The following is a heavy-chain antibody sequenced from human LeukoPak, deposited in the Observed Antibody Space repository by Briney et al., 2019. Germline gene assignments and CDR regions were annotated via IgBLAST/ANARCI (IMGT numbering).Heavy chain of an antibody. D-gene: IGHD2-2*01. CDR3: ASFRAIVVVPAAMQRIFDY. J-gene: IGHJ4*02. CDR2: ISGSGGST. Sequence: PGGSLRLSCAASGFTFSNAWMSWVRQAPGKGLEWVSAISGSGGSTYYADSVKGRFTISRDNSKNTLYLQMNSLRAEDTAVYYCASFRAIVVVPAAMQRIFDYWGQGTLVTVSS. V-gene: IGHV3-23*01. CDR1: GFTFSNAW.